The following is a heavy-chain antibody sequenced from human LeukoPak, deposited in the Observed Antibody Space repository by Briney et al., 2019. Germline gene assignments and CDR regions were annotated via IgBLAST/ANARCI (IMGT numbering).Heavy chain of an antibody. CDR2: INPSGGST. V-gene: IGHV1-46*01. J-gene: IGHJ6*03. CDR3: ARGHKGSIAAAGYYYYMDV. D-gene: IGHD6-13*01. CDR1: GYTFTSYY. Sequence: GASVKVSCKASGYTFTSYYMHWVRQAPGQGLERMGIINPSGGSTSYAQKFQGRVTMTRDTSTSTVYMELSSLRSEDTAVYYCARGHKGSIAAAGYYYYMDVWGKGTTVTISS.